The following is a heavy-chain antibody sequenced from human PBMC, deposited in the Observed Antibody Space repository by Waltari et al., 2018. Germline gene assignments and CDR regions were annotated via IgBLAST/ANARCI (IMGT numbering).Heavy chain of an antibody. CDR1: GYDFLNYW. J-gene: IGHJ3*02. D-gene: IGHD3-16*01. CDR3: ARPKSWGRVGPHDAFEI. Sequence: VQLVQSGAELKTPGESLKISCTTSGYDFLNYWIGWVRQKPGNGLEWMGIIYPDDSDIRYSPSFEGQVTFSVDKSSNTAFLQWRNLKASDTAMYFCARPKSWGRVGPHDAFEIWGQGTVVTVSS. CDR2: IYPDDSDI. V-gene: IGHV5-51*01.